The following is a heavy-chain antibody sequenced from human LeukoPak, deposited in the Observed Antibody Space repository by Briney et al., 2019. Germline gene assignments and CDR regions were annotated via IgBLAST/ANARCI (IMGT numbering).Heavy chain of an antibody. J-gene: IGHJ4*02. Sequence: PSETLSLTCAVYGGSFSGYYWSWIRQPPGRGLEWIGEINHRGSTNRNSSLKSRVTISVDTSKSQFSLKVTSVIAADTAVYYCARVPESVGINYFDYWGQGILVTVSS. D-gene: IGHD1-26*01. CDR1: GGSFSGYY. V-gene: IGHV4-34*01. CDR3: ARVPESVGINYFDY. CDR2: INHRGST.